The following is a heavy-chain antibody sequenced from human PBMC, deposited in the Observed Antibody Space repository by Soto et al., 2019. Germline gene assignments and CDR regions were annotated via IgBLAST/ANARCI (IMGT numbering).Heavy chain of an antibody. CDR2: IYYSGST. J-gene: IGHJ5*01. CDR1: GGSVSSGSHY. D-gene: IGHD3-3*01. Sequence: SETLSLTCTVSGGSVSSGSHYWSRIRQPPWKGLEWFGNIYYSGSTKYNPSLKSRVTISVGRSRNHFSLKLRSVTTADTALYYFCRGTSYDFLSGYVGLDPWDQGXLVTVYS. V-gene: IGHV4-61*03. CDR3: CRGTSYDFLSGYVGLDP.